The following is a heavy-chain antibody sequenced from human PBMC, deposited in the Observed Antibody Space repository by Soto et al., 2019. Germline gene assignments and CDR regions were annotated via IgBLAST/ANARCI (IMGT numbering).Heavy chain of an antibody. CDR1: GYTFTSYA. J-gene: IGHJ5*02. CDR3: ARGASYSSSQGGWFDP. D-gene: IGHD6-13*01. Sequence: ASVKVSCKASGYTFTSYAISWVRQAPGQGLEWMGWISAYNGNTNYAQKLQGRVTMTTDTSTSTAYMELGSLRSDDTAVYYCARGASYSSSQGGWFDPWGQGTLVTVSS. V-gene: IGHV1-18*01. CDR2: ISAYNGNT.